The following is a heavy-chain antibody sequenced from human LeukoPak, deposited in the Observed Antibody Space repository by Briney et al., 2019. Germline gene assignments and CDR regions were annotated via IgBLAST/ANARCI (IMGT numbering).Heavy chain of an antibody. J-gene: IGHJ4*02. CDR3: ARAGYGDYVFDY. Sequence: SETLSLTCAVSGGSISSGGYSWRWIRQPPGKGLEWIGYIYHSGSTYYNPSLKSRVTISVDRSKNQFSLKLSSVTAADTAVYYCARAGYGDYVFDYWGQGTLVTVSS. V-gene: IGHV4-30-2*01. D-gene: IGHD4-17*01. CDR1: GGSISSGGYS. CDR2: IYHSGST.